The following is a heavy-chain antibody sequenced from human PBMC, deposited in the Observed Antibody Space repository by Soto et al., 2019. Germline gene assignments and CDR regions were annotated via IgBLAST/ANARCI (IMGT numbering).Heavy chain of an antibody. CDR3: AKDYSSGCYYVAH. Sequence: GGSLRLSCVASGFTFRSHGMHWVRQAPGKGLEWVAVISFDGNNKHYADSVKGRFTISRDNSKNTLDLQMNSLRGEDTAVYYCAKDYSSGCYYVAHWGQGALVTVSS. J-gene: IGHJ5*02. CDR1: GFTFRSHG. V-gene: IGHV3-30*18. D-gene: IGHD6-19*01. CDR2: ISFDGNNK.